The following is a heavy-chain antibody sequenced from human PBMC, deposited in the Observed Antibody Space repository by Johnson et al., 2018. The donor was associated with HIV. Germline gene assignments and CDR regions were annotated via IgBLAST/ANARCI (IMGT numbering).Heavy chain of an antibody. CDR2: IYSGGST. D-gene: IGHD3-10*01. J-gene: IGHJ3*02. CDR3: ASFWATGAFDI. V-gene: IGHV3-66*01. Sequence: VTLVESGGNVVQPGRSLRLSCAASGFTLSKHAMSWVRQAPGKGLEWVSVIYSGGSTNYADSVKGRFTISRDISKNSLYLQMNSLRVEDTALYYCASFWATGAFDIWGQGTMVTVSS. CDR1: GFTLSKHA.